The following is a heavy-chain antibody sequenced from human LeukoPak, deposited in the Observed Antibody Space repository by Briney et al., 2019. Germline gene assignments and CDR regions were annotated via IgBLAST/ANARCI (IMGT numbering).Heavy chain of an antibody. V-gene: IGHV3-21*04. CDR1: GFTFSNYS. Sequence: GGSLRLSCAASGFTFSNYSMNWARQAPGKGLEGVSSISSRSSYIYYADSVKGRFTISRDNAKNSLYLQMNSLRAEDTAVYYCAKGAGPLIPYYFDYWGQGTLVTVSS. CDR3: AKGAGPLIPYYFDY. D-gene: IGHD2-8*01. J-gene: IGHJ4*02. CDR2: ISSRSSYI.